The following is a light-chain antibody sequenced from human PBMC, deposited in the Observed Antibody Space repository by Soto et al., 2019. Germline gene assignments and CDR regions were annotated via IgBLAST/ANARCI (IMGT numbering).Light chain of an antibody. CDR1: QSIGRW. CDR2: DAS. CDR3: QHYTTYSST. Sequence: DIQMTQSPSTLSASVGDRVTITCRASQSIGRWLAWYQQKPGKAPNLLIYDASSLEGGVPSRFSGSGSGTEFTLTISSLQPDDFATYYCQHYTTYSSTFGQGTKVEIK. J-gene: IGKJ1*01. V-gene: IGKV1-5*01.